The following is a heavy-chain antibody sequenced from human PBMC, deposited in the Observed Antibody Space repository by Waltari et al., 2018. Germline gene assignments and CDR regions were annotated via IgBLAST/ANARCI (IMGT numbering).Heavy chain of an antibody. CDR1: GFDFRDYD. Sequence: EVRLAESGGGLVKPGGSLRLSCPASGFDFRDYDVNWVRQAPGTGLEWVSSIGGTHSNIFYADSVKGRFTVSRDNAKNSLYLQMDNLRAEDSGLYFCTRDLYGSGGDWFDPWGQGTLVTVSS. CDR2: IGGTHSNI. D-gene: IGHD3-10*01. J-gene: IGHJ5*02. V-gene: IGHV3-21*03. CDR3: TRDLYGSGGDWFDP.